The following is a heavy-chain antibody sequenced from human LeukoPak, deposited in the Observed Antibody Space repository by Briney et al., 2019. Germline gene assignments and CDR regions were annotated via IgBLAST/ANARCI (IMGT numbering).Heavy chain of an antibody. V-gene: IGHV3-7*01. CDR1: GFTFSESW. Sequence: GGSLRLSCAASGFTFSESWMSWVRQAPGKGLEWVAAIKDDGSERDHVDSVKGRFTISRDNAKNSLYLQMNSLGAEDTAVYYCATYTNWVAGDVWGQGTTVYVSS. J-gene: IGHJ6*02. CDR2: IKDDGSER. CDR3: ATYTNWVAGDV. D-gene: IGHD1-1*01.